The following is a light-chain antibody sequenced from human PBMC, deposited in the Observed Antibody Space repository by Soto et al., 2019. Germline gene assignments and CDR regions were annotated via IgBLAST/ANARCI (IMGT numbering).Light chain of an antibody. Sequence: EIVMTQSPATLSVSPGERATLSCRASHSVISNLAWYQQKPVQAPRLLIYGASPRATGIPARFSGSGSGTDFTLTISSLEPEDFAVYYCQQRSNWPRITFAQGTRLEI. CDR3: QQRSNWPRIT. J-gene: IGKJ5*01. CDR2: GAS. V-gene: IGKV3-11*01. CDR1: HSVISN.